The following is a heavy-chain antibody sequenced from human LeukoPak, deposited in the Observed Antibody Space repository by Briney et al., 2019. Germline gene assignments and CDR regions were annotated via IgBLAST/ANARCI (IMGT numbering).Heavy chain of an antibody. CDR3: AKGWQQLLWGRRENWFDP. CDR1: GFTFDDYA. D-gene: IGHD6-13*01. CDR2: LRWNSGSI. V-gene: IGHV3-9*01. Sequence: PGRSLRLSCAASGFTFDDYAMHWVRHAPGKGLDWVSGLRWNSGSIGYADSVKGRFSISRDNSKNTLYLQMDSLRDEDTAVYYCAKGWQQLLWGRRENWFDPWGQGTLVTVSS. J-gene: IGHJ5*02.